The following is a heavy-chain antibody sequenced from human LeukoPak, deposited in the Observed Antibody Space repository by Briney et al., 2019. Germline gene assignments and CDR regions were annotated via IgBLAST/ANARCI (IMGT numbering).Heavy chain of an antibody. CDR1: GYTFTGYY. Sequence: ASVKVSCKASGYTFTGYYMHGVRQAPGQGLEWMGWINPNSGGTNYAQKFQGRVTMTRDTSISTAYMELSRLRSDDTAVYYCASPGDCSSGIWFDPWGQGTLVTVSS. V-gene: IGHV1-2*02. CDR2: INPNSGGT. CDR3: ASPGDCSSGIWFDP. J-gene: IGHJ5*02. D-gene: IGHD6-19*01.